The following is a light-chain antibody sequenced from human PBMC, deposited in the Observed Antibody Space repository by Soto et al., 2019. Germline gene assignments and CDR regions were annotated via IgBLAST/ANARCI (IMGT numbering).Light chain of an antibody. Sequence: EIQMTQSPSSLSASVGERVTITCRASQSISSYLNWYQQKPGKAPKLLIYAASSLQSGVPSRFSGSGSGTDFTLTISSLQPEDFATYYCQQSYSTPPVTFGPGTKVDIK. V-gene: IGKV1-39*01. J-gene: IGKJ3*01. CDR2: AAS. CDR1: QSISSY. CDR3: QQSYSTPPVT.